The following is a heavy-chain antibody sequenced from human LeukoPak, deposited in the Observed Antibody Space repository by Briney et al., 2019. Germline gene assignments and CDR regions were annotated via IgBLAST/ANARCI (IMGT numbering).Heavy chain of an antibody. D-gene: IGHD4-11*01. Sequence: SVKVSCKASGGTFSSYAISWVRQAPGQGLEWMGGTIPIFGTANYAQKFQGRVTITTDESTSTAYMELSSLRSEDTAVYYCARGYSEWGLYYYMDVWGKGTTVTVSS. J-gene: IGHJ6*03. CDR1: GGTFSSYA. V-gene: IGHV1-69*05. CDR3: ARGYSEWGLYYYMDV. CDR2: TIPIFGTA.